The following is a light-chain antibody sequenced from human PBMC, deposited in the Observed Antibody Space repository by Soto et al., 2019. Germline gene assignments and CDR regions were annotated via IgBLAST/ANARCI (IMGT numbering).Light chain of an antibody. CDR3: QQAYSIPRS. J-gene: IGKJ1*01. CDR1: QSINNF. V-gene: IGKV1-39*01. Sequence: IQMTQSPPSLSASQGDRITINCRASQSINNFLHWYQKQPGKAHELLIFAAATLQTGVPSRFRGSGSGTDFTLTISSLQPEDFATYYCQQAYSIPRSFGQGTKV. CDR2: AAA.